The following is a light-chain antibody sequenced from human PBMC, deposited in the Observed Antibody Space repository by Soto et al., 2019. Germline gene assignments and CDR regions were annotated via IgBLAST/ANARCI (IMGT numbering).Light chain of an antibody. CDR1: QGISSY. Sequence: IQMTQSPSSLSASRRDRVTITCRASQGISSYLAWYQQKPGKAPXXLIYAASTLQSGVPSRFSGSGSGTEFTLTISSLKHDDFETYYCQKYNTYWTFGQGTKVDIK. CDR2: AAS. V-gene: IGKV1-9*01. CDR3: QKYNTYWT. J-gene: IGKJ1*01.